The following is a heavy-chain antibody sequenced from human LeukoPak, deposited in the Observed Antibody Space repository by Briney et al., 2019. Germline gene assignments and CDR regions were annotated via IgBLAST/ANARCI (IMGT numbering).Heavy chain of an antibody. V-gene: IGHV4-38-2*02. J-gene: IGHJ6*03. CDR3: ARESPYNSSPGDSYHYMDV. Sequence: KASETLSLTCTVSGYSISSSYYWGWIRQSPGKGLEWIGNIYHSGNTYYNPSLKSRVTISLDMSKSQFSLKLRSVTAADTAVYYCARESPYNSSPGDSYHYMDVWGKGTTVTVSS. CDR2: IYHSGNT. D-gene: IGHD6-6*01. CDR1: GYSISSSYY.